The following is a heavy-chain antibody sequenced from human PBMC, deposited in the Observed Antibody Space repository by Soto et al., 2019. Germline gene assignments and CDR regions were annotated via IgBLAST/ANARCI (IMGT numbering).Heavy chain of an antibody. CDR2: ISSTTNYI. CDR1: GFTFTRYS. CDR3: ARESEDLTSNFDY. Sequence: GGSLRLSCAASGFTFTRYSMNWVRQAPGKGLKWVSSISSTTNYIYYGDSMKGRFTISRDNAKNSLYLEMNSLRAEDTAVYYCARESEDLTSNFDYWGQGTLVTVSS. J-gene: IGHJ4*02. V-gene: IGHV3-21*06.